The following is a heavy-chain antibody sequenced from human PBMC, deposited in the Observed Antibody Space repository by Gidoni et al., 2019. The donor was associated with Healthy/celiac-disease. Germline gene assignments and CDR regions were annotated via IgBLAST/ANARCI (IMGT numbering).Heavy chain of an antibody. CDR1: GGSISSGGSY. CDR2: LCYSGGT. J-gene: IGHJ6*03. D-gene: IGHD2-2*01. V-gene: IGHV4-31*03. Sequence: QVQLQESGPGLVKPSQTLSLTCTLSGGSISSGGSYATWIRQHPGTGLEWIGYLCYSGGTDYNPSLKRRVTISVATSKNQFSLKLTPVTAADTAVYYCASNSIVVVPAAMGHYYYYMDVWGKGTTVTVSS. CDR3: ASNSIVVVPAAMGHYYYYMDV.